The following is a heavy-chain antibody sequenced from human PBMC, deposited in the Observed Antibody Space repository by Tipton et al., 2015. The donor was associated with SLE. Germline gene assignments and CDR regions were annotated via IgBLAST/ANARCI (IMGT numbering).Heavy chain of an antibody. CDR1: GYSISSSYY. J-gene: IGHJ4*02. CDR3: ARDFRYCSGGSCSYYFDY. V-gene: IGHV4-4*08. Sequence: LRLSCAVSGYSISSSYYWSWIRQPPGKGLEWIGYIYTSGSTNYNPSLKSRVTISVDTSKNQFSLKLSSVTAADTAVYYCARDFRYCSGGSCSYYFDYWGQGTLVTVSS. D-gene: IGHD2-15*01. CDR2: IYTSGST.